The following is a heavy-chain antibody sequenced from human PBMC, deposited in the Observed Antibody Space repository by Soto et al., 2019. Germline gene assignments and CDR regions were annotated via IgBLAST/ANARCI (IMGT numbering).Heavy chain of an antibody. V-gene: IGHV3-30*18. CDR2: ISYDGSNK. CDR1: GFTFSSYG. Sequence: PGGSLRLSCAASGFTFSSYGMHWVRQAPGKGLEWVAVISYDGSNKYYADSVKGRFTISRDNSKNTLYLQMNSLRAEDTAVYYCAKGHRGYSYGTVDYWGQGTLVTVSS. D-gene: IGHD5-18*01. J-gene: IGHJ4*02. CDR3: AKGHRGYSYGTVDY.